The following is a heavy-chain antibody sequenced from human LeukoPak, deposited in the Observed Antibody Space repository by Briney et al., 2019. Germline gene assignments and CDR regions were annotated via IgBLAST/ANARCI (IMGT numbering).Heavy chain of an antibody. CDR1: GFTFSSYG. J-gene: IGHJ6*03. CDR3: AAAAGNTNYYYYYMDV. D-gene: IGHD6-13*01. V-gene: IGHV3-30*02. CDR2: IRYDGSNK. Sequence: GGSLRLSCAASGFTFSSYGMHWVRQAPGKGLEWVAFIRYDGSNKYYADSVKGRFTTSRDNSKNTLYLQMNSLRAEDTAVYYCAAAAGNTNYYYYYMDVWGKGTTVTISS.